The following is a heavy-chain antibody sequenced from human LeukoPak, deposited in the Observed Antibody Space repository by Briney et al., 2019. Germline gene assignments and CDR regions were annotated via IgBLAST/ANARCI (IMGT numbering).Heavy chain of an antibody. J-gene: IGHJ3*02. V-gene: IGHV4-34*01. D-gene: IGHD2-21*02. CDR3: ARFSRITWGDWGDAFDI. CDR2: IDDGGNT. Sequence: SETLSLMCSVYGGSFSDYFWSWIRQPPGKGLEWIGEIDDGGNTNYNPSLMSRVIVSMEKSKKQFSLVMRSMTAADTAVYYCARFSRITWGDWGDAFDIWGQGTTVIVSS. CDR1: GGSFSDYF.